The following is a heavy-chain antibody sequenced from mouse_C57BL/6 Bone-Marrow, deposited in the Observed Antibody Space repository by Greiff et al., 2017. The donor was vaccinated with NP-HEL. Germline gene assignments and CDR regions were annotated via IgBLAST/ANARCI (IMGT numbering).Heavy chain of an antibody. D-gene: IGHD2-4*01. V-gene: IGHV10-1*01. CDR2: IRSKSNNYAT. CDR1: GFSFNTYA. J-gene: IGHJ1*03. CDR3: SAYDYDEDFDV. Sequence: EVKLMESGGGLVQPKGSLKLSCAASGFSFNTYAMNWVRQAPGKGLEWVARIRSKSNNYATYYADSVKDRFTISRDDSESMLYLQMNNLKTEDTAMYYCSAYDYDEDFDVWGTGTTVTVSS.